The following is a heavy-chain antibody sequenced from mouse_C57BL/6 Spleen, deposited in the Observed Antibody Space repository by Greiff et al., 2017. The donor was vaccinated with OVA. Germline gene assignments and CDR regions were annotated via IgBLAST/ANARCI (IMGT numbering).Heavy chain of an antibody. Sequence: EVQLQQSGPELVKPGASVKISCKASGYTFTDYYMNWVKQSHGKSLEWIGDINPNNGGTSYNQKFKGKATLTVDKSSSTAYMELRSLTSEDSAVYYCARPHITTVVAYYAMDYWGQGTSVTVSS. J-gene: IGHJ4*01. V-gene: IGHV1-26*01. CDR1: GYTFTDYY. D-gene: IGHD1-1*01. CDR2: INPNNGGT. CDR3: ARPHITTVVAYYAMDY.